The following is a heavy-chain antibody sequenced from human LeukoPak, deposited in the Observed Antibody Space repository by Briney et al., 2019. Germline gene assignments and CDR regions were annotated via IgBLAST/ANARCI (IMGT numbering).Heavy chain of an antibody. D-gene: IGHD2-21*02. CDR2: IRYDGSNK. V-gene: IGHV3-30*02. CDR1: GLTFSSYG. Sequence: PGGSLRLSCAASGLTFSSYGMHWVRQAPGKGLEWVAFIRYDGSNKYYADSVKGRFTISRDNSKNTLYLQMNSLRAEDTAVYYCAKDLGGGDTGADAFDIWGQGTMVTVSS. J-gene: IGHJ3*02. CDR3: AKDLGGGDTGADAFDI.